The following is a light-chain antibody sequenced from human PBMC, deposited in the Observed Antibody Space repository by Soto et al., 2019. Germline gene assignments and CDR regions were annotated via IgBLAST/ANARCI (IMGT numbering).Light chain of an antibody. CDR2: LAS. J-gene: IGKJ1*01. V-gene: IGKV4-1*01. CDR1: QSVLSSSNNKNY. Sequence: EIVMTQSPDSLAVSLGERATINCKSSQSVLSSSNNKNYLAWYQQKPGQPPKLLIYLASTRESGVPDRFSGSGSGTDFTLTISSLQAEDVAVYYCQQYYSTPRTFGQGTKVEIK. CDR3: QQYYSTPRT.